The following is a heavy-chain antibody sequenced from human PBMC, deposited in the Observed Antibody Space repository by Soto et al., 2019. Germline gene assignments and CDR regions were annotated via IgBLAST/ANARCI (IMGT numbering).Heavy chain of an antibody. CDR3: ARSHPGYCSGGSCPDTYYYYYGMDV. Sequence: PSETLSLTCTVSGGSISSGGYYWSWIRQHPGKGLEWIGYIYYSGSTYYNPSLKSRVTISVDTSKNQFSLKRSSVTAADTAVYYCARSHPGYCSGGSCPDTYYYYYGMDVWGQGTTVTVSS. J-gene: IGHJ6*02. CDR2: IYYSGST. V-gene: IGHV4-31*03. CDR1: GGSISSGGYY. D-gene: IGHD2-15*01.